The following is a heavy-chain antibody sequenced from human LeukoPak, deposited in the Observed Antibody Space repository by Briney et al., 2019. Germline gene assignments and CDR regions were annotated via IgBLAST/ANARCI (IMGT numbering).Heavy chain of an antibody. CDR1: GYTFTSYG. V-gene: IGHV1-18*01. D-gene: IGHD3-10*01. J-gene: IGHJ4*02. CDR2: ISAYNGNT. Sequence: ASVKVSCKASGYTFTSYGISWVRQAPGQGLEWMGWISAYNGNTNYAQKLQGRVTMTTDTSTSTAYTELRSLRSDDTAVYYCARGPFYGSGSYRVDYWGQGTLVTVSS. CDR3: ARGPFYGSGSYRVDY.